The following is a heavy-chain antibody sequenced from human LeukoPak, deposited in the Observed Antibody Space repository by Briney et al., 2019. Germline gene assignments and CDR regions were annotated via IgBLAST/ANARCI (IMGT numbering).Heavy chain of an antibody. V-gene: IGHV1-2*02. CDR2: INPNSGGT. Sequence: GASVKVSCKASGYTFTGYYMHWVRQAPGQGLEWMGWINPNSGGTNYAQKFQGRVTMTRDTSISTAYMELSRLRSDDTAVYYCARDGAVAGYNWFDPWGQGALVTVSS. CDR1: GYTFTGYY. J-gene: IGHJ5*02. D-gene: IGHD6-19*01. CDR3: ARDGAVAGYNWFDP.